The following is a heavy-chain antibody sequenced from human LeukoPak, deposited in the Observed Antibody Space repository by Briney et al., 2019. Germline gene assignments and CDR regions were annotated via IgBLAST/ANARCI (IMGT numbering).Heavy chain of an antibody. V-gene: IGHV4-34*01. J-gene: IGHJ4*02. D-gene: IGHD4-23*01. CDR2: INHSGST. CDR3: AITDYGGNRYFDY. CDR1: GGSFSGYY. Sequence: PSETLSLTCAVYGGSFSGYYWSWIRQPPGKGLKWIGEINHSGSTNYNPSLKSRVTISVDTSKNQFSLKLSSVTAADTAVYYCAITDYGGNRYFDYWGQGTLVTVSS.